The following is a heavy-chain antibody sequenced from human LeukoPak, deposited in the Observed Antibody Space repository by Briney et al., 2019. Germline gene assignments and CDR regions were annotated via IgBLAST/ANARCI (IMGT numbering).Heavy chain of an antibody. J-gene: IGHJ6*02. V-gene: IGHV3-21*01. CDR3: ARSRVQWYSSSSWGYYYYGMDV. CDR1: GFTFSSYS. D-gene: IGHD6-6*01. Sequence: PGGSLRLSCAASGFTFSSYSMNWVRQAPEKGLERVSSISSSSSYIYYADSVKGRFTISRDNFKNTLYLQMNSLRAEDTAVYYCARSRVQWYSSSSWGYYYYGMDVWGQGTTVTVSS. CDR2: ISSSSSYI.